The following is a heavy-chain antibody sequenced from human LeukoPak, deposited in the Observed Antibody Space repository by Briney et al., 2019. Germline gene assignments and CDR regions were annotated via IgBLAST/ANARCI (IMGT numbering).Heavy chain of an antibody. J-gene: IGHJ4*02. V-gene: IGHV1-8*01. Sequence: GASGKVSCKASGYTFTSYDINWVRQATGQGLEWMGWMNPNSGNTGYAQKFQGRVTMTRNTSISTAYMELSSLRSEDTAVYYCASARDASHYYGSGSYYALVYWGRGTLVTVSS. D-gene: IGHD3-10*01. CDR3: ASARDASHYYGSGSYYALVY. CDR1: GYTFTSYD. CDR2: MNPNSGNT.